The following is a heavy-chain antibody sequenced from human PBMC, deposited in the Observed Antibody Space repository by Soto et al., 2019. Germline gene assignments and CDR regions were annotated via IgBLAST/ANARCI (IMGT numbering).Heavy chain of an antibody. V-gene: IGHV4-59*01. J-gene: IGHJ6*02. Sequence: XTLSLACTVAGGSLSSYDWGWIRQPPGKGLEWIGYIYYSGSTNYNPSLRSRVTISVDTSKNQFYLKLSSVTAADTAVYYCARDRYSGYDYDYYGMDVWGQGTTVTVSS. CDR3: ARDRYSGYDYDYYGMDV. CDR2: IYYSGST. D-gene: IGHD5-12*01. CDR1: GGSLSSYD.